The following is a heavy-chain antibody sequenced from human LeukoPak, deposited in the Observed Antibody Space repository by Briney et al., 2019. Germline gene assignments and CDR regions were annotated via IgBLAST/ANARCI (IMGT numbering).Heavy chain of an antibody. CDR2: IYSGAST. V-gene: IGHV3-53*04. J-gene: IGHJ4*02. D-gene: IGHD2-21*02. CDR3: ASQHPVTAIFDY. Sequence: GGSLRLSCAASGFTVSSNYMSWVRQAPRKGLKWVSVIYSGASTYYADSVKGRFTISRHNSKNTLYLQMNSLRAEDTAVYYCASQHPVTAIFDYWGQGTLVTVSS. CDR1: GFTVSSNY.